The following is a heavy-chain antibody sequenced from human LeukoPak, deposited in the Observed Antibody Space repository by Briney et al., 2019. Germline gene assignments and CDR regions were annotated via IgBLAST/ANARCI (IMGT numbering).Heavy chain of an antibody. CDR3: AKDRTVGASYWYFDL. CDR2: ISYDGSSK. Sequence: PGGSLRLSCAASGFTFSSSGMHWVRQAPGKGLEWVAVISYDGSSKDYADSVKGRFTISRDNSKNTLYLQMNSLRAEDTAIYYCAKDRTVGASYWYFDLWGRGTLVTVSS. V-gene: IGHV3-30*18. CDR1: GFTFSSSG. J-gene: IGHJ2*01. D-gene: IGHD1-26*01.